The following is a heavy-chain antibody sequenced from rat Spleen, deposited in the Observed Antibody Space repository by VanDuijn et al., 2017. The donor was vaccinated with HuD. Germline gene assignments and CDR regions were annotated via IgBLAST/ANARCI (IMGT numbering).Heavy chain of an antibody. J-gene: IGHJ2*01. CDR2: ISSGGST. V-gene: IGHV2-6*01. CDR3: ARWYGYNYFDY. D-gene: IGHD1-9*01. CDR1: GFSLTSYT. Sequence: QVRLKESGPGLVQPSQTLSLTCTVSGFSLTSYTVSWVRQPPGKGLEWIAAISSGGSTYYNSALKLRLSISRDTSKSQVFLKMNSLKTEDTAMYFCARWYGYNYFDYWGQGVMVTVSS.